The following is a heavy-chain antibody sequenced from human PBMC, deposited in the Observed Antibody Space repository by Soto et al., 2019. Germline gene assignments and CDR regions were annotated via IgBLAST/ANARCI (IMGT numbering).Heavy chain of an antibody. Sequence: KPSETLSLTCTVSGGSISRNYWSWIRQPPGKGLEWIGYIYYSGSTNYNPSLKSRVTISVDTSKNQFSLKLSSVTAADTAVYYCARTIFDYYYYYMDVWGKGTTVTVSS. J-gene: IGHJ6*03. V-gene: IGHV4-59*08. CDR3: ARTIFDYYYYYMDV. D-gene: IGHD3-3*01. CDR2: IYYSGST. CDR1: GGSISRNY.